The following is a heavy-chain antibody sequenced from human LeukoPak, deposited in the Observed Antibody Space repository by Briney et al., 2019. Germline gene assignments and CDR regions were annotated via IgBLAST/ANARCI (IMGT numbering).Heavy chain of an antibody. D-gene: IGHD1-26*01. CDR1: GDSISSYY. J-gene: IGHJ3*01. CDR3: AKDGRLYAFDF. V-gene: IGHV3-23*01. Sequence: HASETLSLTCTVSGDSISSYYWSWIRQPAGKGLEWVSIISGSGDSTYYADSVKGRFTISRDNSKNTLYLQMNSLRAEDTAVYYCAKDGRLYAFDFWGQGTMVTVSS. CDR2: ISGSGDST.